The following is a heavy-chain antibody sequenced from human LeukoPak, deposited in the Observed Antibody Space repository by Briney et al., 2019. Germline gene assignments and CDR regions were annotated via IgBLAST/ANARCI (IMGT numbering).Heavy chain of an antibody. CDR1: GFTFSSYW. CDR2: IKQDGSEK. CDR3: ARGYYYDSSAHSTVDY. Sequence: GGSLRLSCAASGFTFSSYWMSWVRQAPGKGLEWVANIKQDGSEKYYVDSVKGRFTISRDNAKNSVYLQMNSLRAEDTALYYCARGYYYDSSAHSTVDYWGQGTLVTVSS. V-gene: IGHV3-7*01. D-gene: IGHD3-22*01. J-gene: IGHJ4*02.